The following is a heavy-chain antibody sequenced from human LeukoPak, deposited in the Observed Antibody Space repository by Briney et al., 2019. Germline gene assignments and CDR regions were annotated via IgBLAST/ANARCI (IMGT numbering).Heavy chain of an antibody. Sequence: GGSLRLSCAASGFTFSSYWMHWVRQAPGKGLVWVSRINSDGSSTSYADSVKGRFTISRDNAKNTLYLQMNSLRAEDTAVYYCARGLKGIAAAGTYYFDYWGQGTLATVSS. J-gene: IGHJ4*02. CDR3: ARGLKGIAAAGTYYFDY. D-gene: IGHD6-13*01. CDR1: GFTFSSYW. V-gene: IGHV3-74*01. CDR2: INSDGSST.